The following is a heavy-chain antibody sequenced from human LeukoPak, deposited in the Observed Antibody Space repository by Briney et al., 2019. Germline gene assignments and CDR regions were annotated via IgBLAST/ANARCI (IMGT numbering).Heavy chain of an antibody. Sequence: PSETLSLTCNVSGDSIYGSTYYWSWIRQAPGKGLECSGNIDYYGTAQYIPSLKSRITISVHTSKNHFCLKVLSVPAADSAFYFCARVSFVGAYWGEGILVTVSS. J-gene: IGHJ4*02. D-gene: IGHD1-26*01. CDR3: ARVSFVGAY. CDR2: IDYYGTA. V-gene: IGHV4-39*02. CDR1: GDSIYGSTYY.